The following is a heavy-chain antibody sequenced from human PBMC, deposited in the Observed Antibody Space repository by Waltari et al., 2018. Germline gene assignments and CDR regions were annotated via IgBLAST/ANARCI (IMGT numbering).Heavy chain of an antibody. CDR2: IKQDGSEK. CDR3: ARPERWLQPLHY. Sequence: EVQLVESGGGLVQPGGSLRLSCAASGFTFRSYWMGWVRQAPGKGLEWVANIKQDGSEKYYVDSVKGRFTISRDNAKNSLYLQMNSLRAEDTAVYYCARPERWLQPLHYWGQGTLVTVSS. CDR1: GFTFRSYW. D-gene: IGHD5-12*01. V-gene: IGHV3-7*01. J-gene: IGHJ4*02.